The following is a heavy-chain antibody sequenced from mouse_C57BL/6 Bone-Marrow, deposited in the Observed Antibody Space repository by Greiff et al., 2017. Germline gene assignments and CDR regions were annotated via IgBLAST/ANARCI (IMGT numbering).Heavy chain of an antibody. V-gene: IGHV1-47*01. J-gene: IGHJ3*01. D-gene: IGHD3-2*02. CDR1: GYTFTTYP. Sequence: QVQLQQSGAELVKPGASVKMSCKASGYTFTTYPIEWMKQNHGKSLEWIGNFHPYNDDTKYNQKFKGKATLTVDTSSSTAYMQLSSLTSEDSAVYYCAPLDGSGYVMVYWGQGTLVTVSA. CDR3: APLDGSGYVMVY. CDR2: FHPYNDDT.